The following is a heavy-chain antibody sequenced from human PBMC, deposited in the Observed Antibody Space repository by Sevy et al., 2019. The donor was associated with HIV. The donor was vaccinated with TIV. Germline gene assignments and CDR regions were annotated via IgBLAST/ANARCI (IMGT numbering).Heavy chain of an antibody. D-gene: IGHD3-22*01. CDR2: INSGGGST. Sequence: GGSLRLSCAASGFTFSSYVMHWVRQAPGKGLEWVSTINSGGGSTYYADSVKGRFTISRDNSQNTLDLQMNSLRAEDTAVYYCAKDVVGGYYDSSGYSDHWGQGTLVTVSS. CDR3: AKDVVGGYYDSSGYSDH. CDR1: GFTFSSYV. J-gene: IGHJ4*02. V-gene: IGHV3-23*01.